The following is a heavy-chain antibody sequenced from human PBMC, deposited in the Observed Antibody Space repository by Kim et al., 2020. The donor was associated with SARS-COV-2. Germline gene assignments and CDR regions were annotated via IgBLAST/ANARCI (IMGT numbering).Heavy chain of an antibody. CDR1: GFTFDDYA. J-gene: IGHJ4*02. CDR3: AKDRENPSSVLN. V-gene: IGHV3-9*01. Sequence: GGSLRLSCAASGFTFDDYAMHWVRQAPGKGLEWVSGISWNSGSIGYADSVKGRFTISRDNAKNSLYLQMNSLRAEDTALYYCAKDRENPSSVLNWGQGTLVTVSS. D-gene: IGHD2-8*01. CDR2: ISWNSGSI.